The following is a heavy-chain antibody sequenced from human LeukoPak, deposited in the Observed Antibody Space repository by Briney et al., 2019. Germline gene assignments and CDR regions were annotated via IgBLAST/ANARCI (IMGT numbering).Heavy chain of an antibody. CDR3: ARVDERIAAVLNENDFDY. CDR2: ISAYNGNT. CDR1: GYTFTSYG. V-gene: IGHV1-18*01. Sequence: GASVKVSCKASGYTFTSYGISWVRQAPGQGLEWMGWISAYNGNTNYAQKLQGRVTMTTDTSTSTAYMELRSLRSDDTAVYYCARVDERIAAVLNENDFDYWGQGTLVTVSS. J-gene: IGHJ4*02. D-gene: IGHD6-13*01.